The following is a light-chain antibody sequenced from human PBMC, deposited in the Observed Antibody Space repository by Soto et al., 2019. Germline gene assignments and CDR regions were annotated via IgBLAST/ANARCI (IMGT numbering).Light chain of an antibody. CDR3: QQRSNWPPT. CDR2: DTF. Sequence: EIVLTQSPATLSLSPGEKATLSCRASQSVSNYLAWYQQKPGQAPRLLIYDTFTTATGVPARFSGSGSGTDFNLTISSLEPGDFAVYYCQQRSNWPPTFGPGTKVISN. V-gene: IGKV3-11*01. CDR1: QSVSNY. J-gene: IGKJ3*01.